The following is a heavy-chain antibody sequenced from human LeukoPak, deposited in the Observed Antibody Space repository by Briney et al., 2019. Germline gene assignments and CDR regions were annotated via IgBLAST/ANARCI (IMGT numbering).Heavy chain of an antibody. J-gene: IGHJ6*02. D-gene: IGHD2-15*01. CDR2: ISWDGGST. CDR3: AKDRGLVYCSGGSCYSYYYYGMDV. Sequence: GGSLRLSCAASGFTFSSYAMSWVRQAPGKGLEWVSLISWDGGSTYYADSVKGRFTISRDNSKNSLYLQMNSLRTEDTALYYCAKDRGLVYCSGGSCYSYYYYGMDVWGQGTTVTVSS. V-gene: IGHV3-43*01. CDR1: GFTFSSYA.